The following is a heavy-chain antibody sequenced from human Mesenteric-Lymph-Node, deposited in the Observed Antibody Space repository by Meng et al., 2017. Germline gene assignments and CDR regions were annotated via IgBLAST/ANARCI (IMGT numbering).Heavy chain of an antibody. Sequence: GESLKISCAASGFTFDDYAMHWVRQAPGKGLEWVSLISWDGGSTYYADSVKGRFTISRDNSKNSLYLQMNSLRAEDTALYYCARVRIRSRGYDSSGRDYWGQGTLVTVSS. D-gene: IGHD3-22*01. CDR1: GFTFDDYA. V-gene: IGHV3-43D*03. CDR2: ISWDGGST. CDR3: ARVRIRSRGYDSSGRDY. J-gene: IGHJ4*02.